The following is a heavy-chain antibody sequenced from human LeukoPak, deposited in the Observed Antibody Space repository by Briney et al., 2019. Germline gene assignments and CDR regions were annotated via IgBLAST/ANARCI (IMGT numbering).Heavy chain of an antibody. CDR1: GGTFSSYA. D-gene: IGHD5-12*01. CDR3: ARCDVDIVATIGFDP. Sequence: SVKVSCKASGGTFSSYAISWVRQAPGQGLEWMGRVIPIFGIANYAQKFQGRVTITADKSTGTAYMELSSLRSEDTAVYYCARCDVDIVATIGFDPWGQGTLVTVSS. CDR2: VIPIFGIA. J-gene: IGHJ5*02. V-gene: IGHV1-69*04.